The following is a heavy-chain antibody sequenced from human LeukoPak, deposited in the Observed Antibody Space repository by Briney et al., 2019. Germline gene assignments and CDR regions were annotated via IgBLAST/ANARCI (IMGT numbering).Heavy chain of an antibody. J-gene: IGHJ4*02. V-gene: IGHV3-23*01. CDR1: GFTFSSYG. Sequence: GGSLRLSCAASGFTFSSYGMSWVRQAPGKGLEWVSAISATGGTTYYADSVKGRFTISRDNSKNTVYLQMNSLRVEDTAVYYCAKDGFGQWLTIGYWGQGTLVTVSS. CDR2: ISATGGTT. CDR3: AKDGFGQWLTIGY. D-gene: IGHD6-19*01.